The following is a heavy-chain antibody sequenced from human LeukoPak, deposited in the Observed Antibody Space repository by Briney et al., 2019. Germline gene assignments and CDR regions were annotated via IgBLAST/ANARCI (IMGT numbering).Heavy chain of an antibody. CDR2: ISGSGGST. J-gene: IGHJ6*02. D-gene: IGHD3-10*01. CDR3: ASSEGSGSYDQSYYYYGMDV. CDR1: GFTFSSYA. V-gene: IGHV3-23*01. Sequence: QPGGSLRLSCAASGFTFSSYAMSWVRQAPGKGLEWVSAISGSGGSTYYADSVKGRFTISRDNSKNTLYLQMNSLRAEDTAVYYCASSEGSGSYDQSYYYYGMDVWGQGTTVTVS.